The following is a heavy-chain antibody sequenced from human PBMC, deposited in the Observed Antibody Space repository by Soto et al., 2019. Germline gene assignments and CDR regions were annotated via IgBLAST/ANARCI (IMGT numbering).Heavy chain of an antibody. D-gene: IGHD5-12*01. Sequence: XXSLILYCARAGLAFRNYWIHWVRQAPGEGLAWVSRISRDGSSTTYAGSVKGRFTISRDYAKNTVYLQMNSLRAEDTAVYYCARESSGYSSYFDYWGQGTLVTVS. CDR1: GLAFRNYW. J-gene: IGHJ4*02. V-gene: IGHV3-74*01. CDR2: ISRDGSST. CDR3: ARESSGYSSYFDY.